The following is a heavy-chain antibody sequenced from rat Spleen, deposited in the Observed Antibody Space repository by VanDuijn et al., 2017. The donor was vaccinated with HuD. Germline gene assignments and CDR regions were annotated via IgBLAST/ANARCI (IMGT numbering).Heavy chain of an antibody. Sequence: EVQVLESGGGLVQPGNSLKLSCATSGFTFSSAWMYWYRKFPEKRLEWIARIKAKSNNYATDYTESVKGRFTISRDDSKSSIYLQMNNLKAEDTAIYYCATEGRFAYWGQGTLVTVSS. V-gene: IGHV6-6*01. J-gene: IGHJ3*01. D-gene: IGHD1-11*01. CDR1: GFTFSSAW. CDR2: IKAKSNNYAT. CDR3: ATEGRFAY.